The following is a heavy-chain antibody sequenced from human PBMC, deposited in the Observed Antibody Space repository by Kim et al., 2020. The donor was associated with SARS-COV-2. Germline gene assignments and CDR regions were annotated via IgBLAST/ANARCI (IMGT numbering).Heavy chain of an antibody. CDR2: IIPIFGTA. D-gene: IGHD6-13*01. CDR1: GGTFSSYA. J-gene: IGHJ3*02. Sequence: SVKVSCKASGGTFSSYAISWVRQAPGQGLEWMGGIIPIFGTANYAQKFQGRVTITADESTSTAYMELSSLRSEDTAVYYCARAGYSSSWYYLYAFVIWGQETMVTVSS. V-gene: IGHV1-69*13. CDR3: ARAGYSSSWYYLYAFVI.